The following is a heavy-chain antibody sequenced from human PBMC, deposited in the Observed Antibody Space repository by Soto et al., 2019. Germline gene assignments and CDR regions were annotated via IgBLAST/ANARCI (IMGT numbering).Heavy chain of an antibody. CDR1: GFLFQTYS. CDR3: TREREEAAVGYDH. D-gene: IGHD2-15*01. J-gene: IGHJ4*02. CDR2: ISYDGGDE. V-gene: IGHV3-30*01. Sequence: QVQLVQSGGGVVQPGRSLRLSCAASGFLFQTYSLHWVRQAPGQGLEWLAVISYDGGDEDYADSVKGRFTISRDNSKNTLYLHMNSLRPEDTAVYYCTREREEAAVGYDHWGQGALVTVSS.